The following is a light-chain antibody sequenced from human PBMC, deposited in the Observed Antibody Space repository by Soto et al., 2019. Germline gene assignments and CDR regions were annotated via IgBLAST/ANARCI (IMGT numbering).Light chain of an antibody. V-gene: IGLV2-8*01. CDR1: SSDVGGYNY. CDR3: SSYAASNNFYFV. Sequence: QSVLTQPPSASGSPGQSVTISCTGTSSDVGGYNYVSWYQQYPGRAPKLMIYEVTKRPSGVPDRFSGSKSGNTASRTVSGLQAEDEADYYCSSYAASNNFYFVFGGGTQLTVL. J-gene: IGLJ3*02. CDR2: EVT.